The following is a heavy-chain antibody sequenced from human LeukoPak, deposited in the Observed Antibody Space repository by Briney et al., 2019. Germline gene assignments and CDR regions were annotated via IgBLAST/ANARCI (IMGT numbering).Heavy chain of an antibody. D-gene: IGHD6-13*01. Sequence: GGSLRLSCVASGFTFSMHSLNWVRQTPGKGLEWVSYISSGRTEFYADSVKGRFTISRDNAKNSLYLQMNSLRVGDTAVYYCAREPSSGSVSSWYPLDYWGQGTLVTVST. V-gene: IGHV3-48*01. J-gene: IGHJ4*02. CDR2: ISSGRTE. CDR1: GFTFSMHS. CDR3: AREPSSGSVSSWYPLDY.